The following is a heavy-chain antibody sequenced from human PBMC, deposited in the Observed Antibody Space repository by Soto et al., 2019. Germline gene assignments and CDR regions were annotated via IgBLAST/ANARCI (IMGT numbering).Heavy chain of an antibody. V-gene: IGHV4-31*03. CDR3: ARGGTYYYDSSGPNWFDP. D-gene: IGHD3-22*01. CDR2: IYYSGST. J-gene: IGHJ5*02. CDR1: GGSIRSGGYY. Sequence: QVPLQESGPGLVKPSQTLSLPCTVSGGSIRSGGYYWSWIRQHPGKGLGWVGYIYYSGSTYYNPSLKSRVTISVDTSKNQFSLKLSSVTAADTAVYYCARGGTYYYDSSGPNWFDPWGQGTLVTVSS.